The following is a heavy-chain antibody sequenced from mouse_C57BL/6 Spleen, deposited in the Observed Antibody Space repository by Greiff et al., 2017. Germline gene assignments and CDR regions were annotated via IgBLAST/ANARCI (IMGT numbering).Heavy chain of an antibody. CDR1: GYTFTSYW. D-gene: IGHD2-4*01. V-gene: IGHV1-72*01. CDR3: ARVRLRRDDNAMDY. CDR2: IDPNSGGT. J-gene: IGHJ4*01. Sequence: QVQLQQPGAELVKPGASVKLSCKASGYTFTSYWMHWVKQRPGRGLEWIGRIDPNSGGTKYNEKFKSKATLTVDKPSSTAYMQLRSLTSEDSAVYYCARVRLRRDDNAMDYWGQGTSVTVSS.